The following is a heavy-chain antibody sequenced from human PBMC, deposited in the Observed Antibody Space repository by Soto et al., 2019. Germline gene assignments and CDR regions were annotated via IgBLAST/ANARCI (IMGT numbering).Heavy chain of an antibody. V-gene: IGHV1-2*04. J-gene: IGHJ6*02. CDR1: GYTFTGYY. CDR3: ARGGEDIVLVPAALAYGMDV. D-gene: IGHD2-2*01. CDR2: INPNSGGT. Sequence: ASVKVSCKASGYTFTGYYMHWVRQAPGQGLEWMGWINPNSGGTNYAQKFQGWVTMTRDTSISTAYMELSRLRSDDTAVYYCARGGEDIVLVPAALAYGMDVWGQGTTVTVS.